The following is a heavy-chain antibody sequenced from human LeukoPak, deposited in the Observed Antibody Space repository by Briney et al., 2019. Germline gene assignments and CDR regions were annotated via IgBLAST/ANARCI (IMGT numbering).Heavy chain of an antibody. CDR3: ARALLSRRHSSTWYPLDS. J-gene: IGHJ4*02. CDR1: GGFFNAYY. V-gene: IGHV4-34*01. CDR2: IHHSGST. Sequence: AETLSLTCAVYGGFFNAYYWNWIRQPRRKGLEWIGEIHHSGSTNYNPSLKSRATLSVDTSKSRFSLKLTSMTAADTAVYFCARALLSRRHSSTWYPLDSWGQGTLVTVSS. D-gene: IGHD6-13*01.